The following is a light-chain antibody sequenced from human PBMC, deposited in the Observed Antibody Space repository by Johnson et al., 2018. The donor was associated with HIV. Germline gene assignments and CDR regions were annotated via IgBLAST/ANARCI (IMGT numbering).Light chain of an antibody. CDR3: GTWDSSLSFYV. CDR1: SSNIGNNY. CDR2: DNN. J-gene: IGLJ1*01. V-gene: IGLV1-51*01. Sequence: QSVLTQPPSVSAAPGQKVTISCSGSSSNIGNNYVSWYQQLPGTAPKLLIYDNNKRPSGIPDRFSGSKSGTSATLGITGLQTGDEADYYCGTWDSSLSFYVFLTGTKVTVL.